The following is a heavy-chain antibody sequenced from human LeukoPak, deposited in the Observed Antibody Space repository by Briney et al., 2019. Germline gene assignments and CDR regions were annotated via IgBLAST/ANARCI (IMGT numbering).Heavy chain of an antibody. CDR2: VSSSSSYT. J-gene: IGHJ3*02. CDR3: ARDWTYYYDSSGYYRAFDI. D-gene: IGHD3-22*01. Sequence: GGSLRLSCAASGFTFSDYYMSWIRQAPGRGLEWVSYVSSSSSYTNYADSVRGRFTISRDNAKDSLYLQMNSLRAEDTAVYYCARDWTYYYDSSGYYRAFDIWGQGAMVTVSS. CDR1: GFTFSDYY. V-gene: IGHV3-11*06.